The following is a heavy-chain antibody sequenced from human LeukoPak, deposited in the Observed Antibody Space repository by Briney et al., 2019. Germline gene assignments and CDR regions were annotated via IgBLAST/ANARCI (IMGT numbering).Heavy chain of an antibody. D-gene: IGHD1-26*01. Sequence: SETLSLTCTVSGGSISSYYWSWIRQPPGKGLEWIGYIYYSGSTSYNPSLKSRVTISVDTSKNQFSLKLNSVTAADTAMYYCARLFHPALSGNYPFDYWGQGTLVTVSS. CDR2: IYYSGST. CDR3: ARLFHPALSGNYPFDY. CDR1: GGSISSYY. J-gene: IGHJ4*02. V-gene: IGHV4-59*01.